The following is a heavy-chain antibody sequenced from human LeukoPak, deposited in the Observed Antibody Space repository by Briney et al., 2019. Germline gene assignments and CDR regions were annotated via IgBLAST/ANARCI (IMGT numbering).Heavy chain of an antibody. CDR2: INHSGST. CDR1: GGSFSGYY. Sequence: PSETLSLTCAVYGGSFSGYYWSWIRQPPGKGLEWIADINHSGSTNYNPSLKSRVTISVDTSKNHFSLKLSSVTAADTAVYYCARVRDAYTLHYWGQGTLVTVSS. V-gene: IGHV4-34*01. D-gene: IGHD2-2*01. J-gene: IGHJ4*02. CDR3: ARVRDAYTLHY.